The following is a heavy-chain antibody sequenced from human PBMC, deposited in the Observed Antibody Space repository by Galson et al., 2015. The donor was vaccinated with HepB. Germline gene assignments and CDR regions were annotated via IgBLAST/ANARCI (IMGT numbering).Heavy chain of an antibody. J-gene: IGHJ6*02. D-gene: IGHD2-2*01. CDR1: GYTFTSYG. CDR2: ISAYNGNT. Sequence: SVKVSCKASGYTFTSYGISWVRQAPGQGLEWMGWISAYNGNTNYAQKLQGRVTMTTDTSTSTAYMELRSPRSDDTAVYYCARDQGVVVVPAAKGSGYYYYGMDVWGQGTTVTVSS. V-gene: IGHV1-18*04. CDR3: ARDQGVVVVPAAKGSGYYYYGMDV.